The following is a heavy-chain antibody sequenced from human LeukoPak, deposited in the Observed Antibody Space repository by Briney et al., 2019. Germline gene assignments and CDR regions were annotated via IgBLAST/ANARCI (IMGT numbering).Heavy chain of an antibody. V-gene: IGHV1-2*06. J-gene: IGHJ4*02. CDR2: INPNSGGT. CDR1: GYTFTGYY. CDR3: ARSGVYYDSSGEFDY. D-gene: IGHD3-22*01. Sequence: ASVKVSCKASGYTFTGYYMHWVRQALGQGLEWMGRINPNSGGTNYAQKFQGRVTMTRDTSISTAYMELSRLRSDDTAVYYCARSGVYYDSSGEFDYWGQGTLVTVSS.